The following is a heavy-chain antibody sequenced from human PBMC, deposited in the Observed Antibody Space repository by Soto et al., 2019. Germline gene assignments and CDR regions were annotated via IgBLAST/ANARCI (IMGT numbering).Heavy chain of an antibody. V-gene: IGHV3-30-3*01. CDR2: ISYDGSNK. D-gene: IGHD3-22*01. CDR3: ARDINYDSSGYPHI. J-gene: IGHJ3*02. CDR1: GFTFSSYA. Sequence: QVQLVESGGGVVQPGRSLRLSCAASGFTFSSYAMHWVRQAPGKGLEWVAVISYDGSNKYYADSVKGRFTISRDNSKNTLYLQMNSLRAEDTAVYYCARDINYDSSGYPHIWRQGTMVTVSS.